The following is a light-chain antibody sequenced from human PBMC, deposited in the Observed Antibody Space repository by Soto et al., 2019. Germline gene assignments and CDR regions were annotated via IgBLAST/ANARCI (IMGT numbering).Light chain of an antibody. CDR2: GAS. Sequence: DVRMTQSPSSLSVSVGDTITITCRASRTINTYLNWFQQKPGETPRLLIYGASTLHDGVPSRFSGSGSGVDFTLTISGLQPEDFASYHCQQTYSDISFGGGTKV. CDR3: QQTYSDIS. V-gene: IGKV1-39*01. CDR1: RTINTY. J-gene: IGKJ4*01.